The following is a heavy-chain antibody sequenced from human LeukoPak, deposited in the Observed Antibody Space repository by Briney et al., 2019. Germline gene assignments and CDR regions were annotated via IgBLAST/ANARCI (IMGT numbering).Heavy chain of an antibody. CDR1: GGSITTTNF. CDR3: SRESGPYCPFGH. J-gene: IGHJ5*02. V-gene: IGHV4-4*02. Sequence: SETLSLTCGVSGGSITTTNFWSWVRQPPGGGLEWIGEISLRGRTQYNPSLKSRVNISIDESENHLYLSLASVTAADTAVYYCSRESGPYCPFGHWGQGTLVAVTS. D-gene: IGHD1-26*01. CDR2: ISLRGRT.